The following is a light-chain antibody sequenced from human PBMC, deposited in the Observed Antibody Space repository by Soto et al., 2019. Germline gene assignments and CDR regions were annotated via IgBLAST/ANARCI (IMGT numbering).Light chain of an antibody. J-gene: IGKJ3*01. CDR2: GAS. CDR3: QQYNNWPLT. V-gene: IGKV3-15*01. Sequence: EIVMTQSPATLSVSPGERATLSCRASQSVSSNLAWYQQKPGQAPRLLIYGASTRATGIPARFSGSGSVTEFTLTISSLQSEDFAVYYCQQYNNWPLTFGPGTKVDLK. CDR1: QSVSSN.